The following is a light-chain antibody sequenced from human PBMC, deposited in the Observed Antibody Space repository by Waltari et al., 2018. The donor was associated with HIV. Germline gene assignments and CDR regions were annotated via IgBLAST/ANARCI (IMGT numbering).Light chain of an antibody. J-gene: IGLJ3*02. Sequence: QSVLTQPPSVSAAPGQKVTISCSGSNSNIGNDYVSWYQQLPSTAPQLLIYDNTNRPAWIPDRFSGSKSGTSASLGITGLLAGDEAYYYCGTWDSSLSAVVFGGGTKLTVL. CDR1: NSNIGNDY. CDR3: GTWDSSLSAVV. V-gene: IGLV1-51*01. CDR2: DNT.